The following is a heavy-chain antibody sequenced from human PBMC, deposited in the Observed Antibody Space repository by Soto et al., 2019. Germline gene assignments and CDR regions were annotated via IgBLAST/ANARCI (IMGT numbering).Heavy chain of an antibody. CDR3: ARVNSERGTNWFDP. CDR2: IIAIIGIA. V-gene: IGHV1-69*02. J-gene: IGHJ5*02. D-gene: IGHD1-7*01. Sequence: ASVKVSCKASGGTFSIYTISWVRQAPRQGLEWMGRIIAIIGIANYAQKFQGRVTMTTDTSTSTAYMELRSLRSDDTAVYYCARVNSERGTNWFDPWGQGTLVTVSS. CDR1: GGTFSIYT.